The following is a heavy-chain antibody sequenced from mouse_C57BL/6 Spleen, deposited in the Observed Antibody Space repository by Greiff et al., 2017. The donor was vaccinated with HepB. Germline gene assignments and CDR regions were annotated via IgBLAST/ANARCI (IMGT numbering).Heavy chain of an antibody. CDR2: INPNYGTT. CDR3: ASPGSYNYYGSSDAMDY. V-gene: IGHV1-39*01. J-gene: IGHJ4*01. Sequence: VQLKQSGPELVKPGASVKISCKASGYSFTDYNMNWVKQSNGKSLEWIGVINPNYGTTSYNQKFKGKATLTVDQSSSTAYMQLNSLTSEDSAVYYCASPGSYNYYGSSDAMDYWGQGTSVTVSS. CDR1: GYSFTDYN. D-gene: IGHD1-1*01.